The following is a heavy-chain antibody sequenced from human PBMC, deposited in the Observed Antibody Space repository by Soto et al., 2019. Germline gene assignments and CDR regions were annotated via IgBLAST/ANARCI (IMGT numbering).Heavy chain of an antibody. D-gene: IGHD3-10*01. CDR3: ATVGTGSYNWFDP. CDR1: GFTFSSNW. J-gene: IGHJ5*02. V-gene: IGHV3-74*01. CDR2: INSDGTTT. Sequence: EVQLAESGGGLVQPGGSLRLSCAASGFTFSSNWMHWVRQAPGKGLVWVARINSDGTTTTYADPVKGRFTISRDNAKNTVYLQMNSLRVEDTAVYYCATVGTGSYNWFDPWGRGTLVTVSS.